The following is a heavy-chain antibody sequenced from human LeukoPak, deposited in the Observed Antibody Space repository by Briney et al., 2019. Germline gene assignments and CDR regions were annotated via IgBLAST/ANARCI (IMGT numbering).Heavy chain of an antibody. Sequence: GGSLRLSCAASGFTFSDYYMSWIRQAPGKGLEWVSYISSSGSTIYYADSVKGRFTISRDNAKNSLYLQMNSLRAEDTAVYYCARVYGSGSYYLYYYYYYMDVWGKGTTVTISS. CDR3: ARVYGSGSYYLYYYYYYMDV. CDR1: GFTFSDYY. V-gene: IGHV3-11*01. D-gene: IGHD3-10*01. J-gene: IGHJ6*03. CDR2: ISSSGSTI.